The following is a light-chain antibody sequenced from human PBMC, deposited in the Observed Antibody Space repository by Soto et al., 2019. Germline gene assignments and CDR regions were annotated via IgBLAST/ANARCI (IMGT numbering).Light chain of an antibody. CDR3: CSYTGSTTYV. V-gene: IGLV2-14*01. CDR2: EVS. CDR1: SSDVGGYNY. Sequence: QSALTQPASVSGSPGQSITISCTGTSSDVGGYNYVSWYQQHPGKAPKLMIYEVSNRPSGVSNRFSGSKSGNTASLTISGLQAKDEADYYCCSYTGSTTYVFGTGTKVTVL. J-gene: IGLJ1*01.